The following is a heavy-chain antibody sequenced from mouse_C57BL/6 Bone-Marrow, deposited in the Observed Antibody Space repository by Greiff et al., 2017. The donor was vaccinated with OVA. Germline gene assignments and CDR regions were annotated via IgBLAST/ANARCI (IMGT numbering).Heavy chain of an antibody. V-gene: IGHV5-6-2*01. Sequence: EVKLVESGGGLVKPGGSLKLSCAASGFTFSSYAMSWVRQTPEKRLEWVAAINSDGGSTYYPDTMERRFIISRDNTKKTLYLQRSSRRSEDTALYYCARLGYYLDYWGQGTTLTVSS. D-gene: IGHD3-3*01. CDR3: ARLGYYLDY. J-gene: IGHJ2*01. CDR2: INSDGGST. CDR1: GFTFSSYA.